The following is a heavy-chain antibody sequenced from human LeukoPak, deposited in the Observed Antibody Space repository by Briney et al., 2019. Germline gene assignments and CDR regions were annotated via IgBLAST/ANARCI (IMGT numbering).Heavy chain of an antibody. J-gene: IGHJ5*02. D-gene: IGHD2-15*01. CDR3: ARVGRGPVDL. CDR2: IYYDGSP. Sequence: PSETLSLTCTVSRGSISTYYWSWIWKPPGKGMEWIGYIYYDGSPEYHPSLKSRVTISVDTSKNQFSLKLSSVAAADTAVYYCARVGRGPVDLWGQGTLVTVSS. V-gene: IGHV4-59*01. CDR1: RGSISTYY.